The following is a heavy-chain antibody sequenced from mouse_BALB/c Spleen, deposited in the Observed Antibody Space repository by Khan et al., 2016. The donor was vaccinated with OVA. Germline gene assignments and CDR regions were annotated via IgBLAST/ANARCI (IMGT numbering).Heavy chain of an antibody. D-gene: IGHD2-4*01. CDR3: ARTSMILGFTY. V-gene: IGHV14-3*02. CDR1: AFNIKDTY. CDR2: IDPATGNT. Sequence: VQLQQSGAELVKPGASVKLSCTASAFNIKDTYMHWVKQRPEQGLEWIGRIDPATGNTKYDPKFQGKATITADTSSNTAYLHLSSLTSEDIAVYYCARTSMILGFTYWGQGTLVTVSA. J-gene: IGHJ3*01.